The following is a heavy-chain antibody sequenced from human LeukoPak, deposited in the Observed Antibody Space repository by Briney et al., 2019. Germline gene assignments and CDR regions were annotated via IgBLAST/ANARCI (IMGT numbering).Heavy chain of an antibody. D-gene: IGHD6-13*01. J-gene: IGHJ4*02. CDR2: IGASTINI. CDR3: AKVVLSSRWYHFDH. Sequence: GGSLRLSCAASGFTFSGYAMAWVRQAPGKGLEWVSTIGASTINIYYADSMKGRFTISRDNSKNTLYLQMNSLRAEDTAIYYCAKVVLSSRWYHFDHWGQGTLVTVSS. CDR1: GFTFSGYA. V-gene: IGHV3-23*01.